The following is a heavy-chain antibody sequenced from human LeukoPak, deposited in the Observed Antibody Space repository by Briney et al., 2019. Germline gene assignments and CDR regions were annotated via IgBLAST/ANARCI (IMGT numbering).Heavy chain of an antibody. Sequence: GGSLRLSCAASGFTFSSYAMHWVRQAPGKGLVWVSRINTDESRTNYADSVKGRFTISRDNAKNTVYLHMNSLRAEDTAVYYCARGALYSYYMDVWGKGTTVTVSS. V-gene: IGHV3-74*01. CDR2: INTDESRT. CDR3: ARGALYSYYMDV. CDR1: GFTFSSYA. J-gene: IGHJ6*03.